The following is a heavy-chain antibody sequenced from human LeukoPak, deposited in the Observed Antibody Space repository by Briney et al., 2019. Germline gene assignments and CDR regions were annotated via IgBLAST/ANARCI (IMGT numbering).Heavy chain of an antibody. J-gene: IGHJ3*02. Sequence: SVKVSCKASGGTFSSYAISWVRQAPGQGLEWMGRIIPILGIANYAQKFQGRVTITADKSTSTAYMELSSLGSEDTAVYYCAREGDYGHAFDIWGQGTMVTVSS. CDR1: GGTFSSYA. CDR2: IIPILGIA. D-gene: IGHD4-17*01. V-gene: IGHV1-69*04. CDR3: AREGDYGHAFDI.